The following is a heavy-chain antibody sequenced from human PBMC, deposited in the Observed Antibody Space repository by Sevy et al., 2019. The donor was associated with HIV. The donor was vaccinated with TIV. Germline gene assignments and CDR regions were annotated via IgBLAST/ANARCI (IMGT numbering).Heavy chain of an antibody. V-gene: IGHV3-23*01. CDR3: AKRYSGYDAPFDY. Sequence: GGSMRLSCAASGFTFSSYAMSWVRQAPGKGLEWVSAISGSGGSTYYADSVKGRFTISRDNSKNTLYLQMNSLRAEDTAVYYCAKRYSGYDAPFDYWGQGTLVTVSS. CDR1: GFTFSSYA. CDR2: ISGSGGST. D-gene: IGHD5-12*01. J-gene: IGHJ4*02.